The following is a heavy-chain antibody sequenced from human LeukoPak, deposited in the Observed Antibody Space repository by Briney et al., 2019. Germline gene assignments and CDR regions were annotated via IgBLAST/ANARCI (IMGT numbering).Heavy chain of an antibody. CDR1: GFTFSSYA. CDR3: ARDRESLGYDILTGVSLYYYYYGMDV. J-gene: IGHJ6*02. Sequence: PGGSLRLSCAASGFTFSSYAMHWVRQAPGKGLEWVAVISYDGSNKYYADSVKGRFTISRDNSKNTLYLQMNSLRAEDTAVYYCARDRESLGYDILTGVSLYYYYYGMDVWGQGTTVTVSS. V-gene: IGHV3-30*04. D-gene: IGHD3-9*01. CDR2: ISYDGSNK.